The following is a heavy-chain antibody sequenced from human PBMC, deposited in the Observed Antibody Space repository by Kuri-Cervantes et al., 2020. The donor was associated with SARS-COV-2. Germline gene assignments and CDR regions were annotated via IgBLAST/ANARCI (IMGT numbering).Heavy chain of an antibody. Sequence: GSLRLSCTVSGGSISSYYWSWIRQPPGKGLEWIGYIYYSGSTNYNPSLKSRVTISVDTSKNQFSLKLTSVTAADTAVYFCARGVVTIYGFLVLLPAPGWLDPWGQGTLVTVSS. D-gene: IGHD3-3*01. V-gene: IGHV4-59*12. J-gene: IGHJ5*02. CDR2: IYYSGST. CDR1: GGSISSYY. CDR3: ARGVVTIYGFLVLLPAPGWLDP.